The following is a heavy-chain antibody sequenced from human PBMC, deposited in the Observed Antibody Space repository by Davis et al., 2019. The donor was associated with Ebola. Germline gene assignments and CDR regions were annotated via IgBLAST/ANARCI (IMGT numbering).Heavy chain of an antibody. Sequence: KVSCKGSGYNFARSWVVWVRQIPGKGLEWMGMVYPGDSDTRYSPSFQGQVTISADKSISTAYLQWSSLKASDTAMYYCARLANIVVVPAGGMDVWGQGTTVTVSS. V-gene: IGHV5-51*01. J-gene: IGHJ6*02. D-gene: IGHD2-2*01. CDR1: GYNFARSW. CDR2: VYPGDSDT. CDR3: ARLANIVVVPAGGMDV.